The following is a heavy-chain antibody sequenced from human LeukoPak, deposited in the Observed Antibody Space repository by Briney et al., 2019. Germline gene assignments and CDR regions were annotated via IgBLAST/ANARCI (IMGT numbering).Heavy chain of an antibody. J-gene: IGHJ4*02. D-gene: IGHD3-22*01. V-gene: IGHV3-23*01. Sequence: GGSLRLSCAASGFTFSSYAMSWVRQAPGEGLEWVSAISGSGGSTYYADSVKGRFTISRDNSKNTLYLQMNSLRAEDTAVYYCARSKSYYYDSSGYYYFDYWGQGTLVTVSS. CDR1: GFTFSSYA. CDR3: ARSKSYYYDSSGYYYFDY. CDR2: ISGSGGST.